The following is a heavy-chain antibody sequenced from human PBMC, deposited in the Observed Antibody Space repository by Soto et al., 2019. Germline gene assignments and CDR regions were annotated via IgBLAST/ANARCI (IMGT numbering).Heavy chain of an antibody. Sequence: GWSLRLSCAASGFTVSSNYMSWVRQAPGKGLEWVSFIYSGGSTYYADSVKGRFTISRDNSKNTLYLQMNSLRAEDTAVYYCARAQYSGDDQYYLDYWGQGTLVTVSS. CDR2: IYSGGST. D-gene: IGHD5-12*01. CDR1: GFTVSSNY. CDR3: ARAQYSGDDQYYLDY. J-gene: IGHJ4*02. V-gene: IGHV3-66*01.